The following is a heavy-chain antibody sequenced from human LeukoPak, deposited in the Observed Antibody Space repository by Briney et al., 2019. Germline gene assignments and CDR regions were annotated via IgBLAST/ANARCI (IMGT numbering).Heavy chain of an antibody. D-gene: IGHD7-27*01. CDR3: VHPTGEGWFYFPY. CDR2: IGGDADGT. CDR1: GFTVTNFA. J-gene: IGHJ4*02. Sequence: GGSLRLSCAASGFTVTNFAIAWVRQAPGKRLEWVAAIGGDADGTTYPDRVRGRFFLSRDSSKNTLYLQMNVLTVEDTAVYHCVHPTGEGWFYFPYWGRGTPVTVSS. V-gene: IGHV3-23*01.